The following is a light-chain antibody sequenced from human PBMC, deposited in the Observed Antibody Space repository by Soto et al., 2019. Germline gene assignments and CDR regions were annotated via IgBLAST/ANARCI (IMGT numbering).Light chain of an antibody. J-gene: IGKJ2*01. CDR3: LQYNSYPYT. CDR1: QDISNY. CDR2: AAS. Sequence: DIQMTQSPPSLSASVGDRVTITCRASQDISNYLAWFQQKPGKGPKSLIYAASSLQSGFPSKFSGSGSGSDFTLTISSLQPEDFATYYCLQYNSYPYTFGQGTKLEIK. V-gene: IGKV1-16*02.